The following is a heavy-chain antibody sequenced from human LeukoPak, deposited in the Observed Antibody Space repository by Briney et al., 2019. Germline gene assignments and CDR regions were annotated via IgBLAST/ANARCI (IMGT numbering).Heavy chain of an antibody. CDR3: ARGSKNYDFWSGYYPPPYYYMDV. J-gene: IGHJ6*03. CDR1: GGSISSDH. D-gene: IGHD3-3*01. CDR2: INYSGST. Sequence: SETLSLTCTVSGGSISSDHWNWIRQPPGKGLECIGYINYSGSTNYNPSLRSRATISVDTSKNHFSLRLSSVTAADTAVYYCARGSKNYDFWSGYYPPPYYYMDVWGKGTSVTVSS. V-gene: IGHV4-59*01.